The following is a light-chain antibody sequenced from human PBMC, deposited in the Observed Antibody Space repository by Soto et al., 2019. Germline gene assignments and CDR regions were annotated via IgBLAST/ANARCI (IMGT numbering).Light chain of an antibody. V-gene: IGLV2-14*01. J-gene: IGLJ1*01. CDR1: SSDVGGYNY. CDR3: SSYTSSSTYV. CDR2: DVG. Sequence: QSVLAQPASVSGSPGQWITISCTGTSSDVGGYNYVSWYQQHPGKAPKLMIYDVGNRPSGVFNRFSGSKSVNTASLTISGLQAEDEADYYCSSYTSSSTYVFGTGTKVTVL.